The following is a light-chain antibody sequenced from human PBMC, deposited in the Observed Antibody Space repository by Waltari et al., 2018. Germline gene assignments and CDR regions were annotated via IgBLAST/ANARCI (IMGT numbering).Light chain of an antibody. CDR1: QSVTRA. CDR2: GAS. V-gene: IGKV3-20*01. CDR3: QHYLRLPVT. J-gene: IGKJ1*01. Sequence: EMVLTQSPGTLSLSPGESATLSCRTSQSVTRALAWYQQKPGQAPRLLIYGASNRATGIPDRFSGSGSGTDFSLTISILEPEDFAVYYCQHYLRLPVTFGQGTKVEVK.